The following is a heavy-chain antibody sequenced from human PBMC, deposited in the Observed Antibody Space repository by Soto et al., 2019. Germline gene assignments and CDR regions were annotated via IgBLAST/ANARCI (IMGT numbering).Heavy chain of an antibody. J-gene: IGHJ4*02. CDR3: AHKNVYSYGSYFFDF. CDR1: GFSFTTTTVG. CDR2: IYSNDDK. D-gene: IGHD3-10*01. Sequence: QITLKESGPTLVKPTQTLTLTCSFSGFSFTTTTVGVGWVRQPPGKALEWLALIYSNDDKRYSPSLKNRLTITKDTPKNQVVLTMTDMDPVDTATYYCAHKNVYSYGSYFFDFWGQGTLVTVSS. V-gene: IGHV2-5*01.